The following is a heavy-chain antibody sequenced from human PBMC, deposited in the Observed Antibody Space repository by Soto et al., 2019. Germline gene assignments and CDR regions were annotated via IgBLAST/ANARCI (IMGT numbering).Heavy chain of an antibody. CDR2: INHSGST. J-gene: IGHJ4*02. CDR1: GGSFSGYY. V-gene: IGHV4-34*01. D-gene: IGHD1-1*01. CDR3: ARGPGTFDY. Sequence: PSETLSLTCAVYGGSFSGYYWSWIRQPPGKGLEWIGEINHSGSTNYNPSLKSRVTISVDTSKNQFSLKLSSVTAADTAVYYCARGPGTFDYWGQGTLVTVS.